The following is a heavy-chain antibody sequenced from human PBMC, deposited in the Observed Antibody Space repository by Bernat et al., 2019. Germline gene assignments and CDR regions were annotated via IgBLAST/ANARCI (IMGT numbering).Heavy chain of an antibody. CDR3: ARGGSSSWYEVFY. D-gene: IGHD6-13*01. J-gene: IGHJ4*02. Sequence: VQLVESGGGLVKPGGSLRLSCAASRFTFSSYGMHWVRQAPGKGLEWVAVIWYDGSNKYYGDTVKGRFIISRDKSKNTLYLQMNSLRAEDTAVYYCARGGSSSWYEVFYWGQGTLVTVSS. CDR2: IWYDGSNK. V-gene: IGHV3-33*01. CDR1: RFTFSSYG.